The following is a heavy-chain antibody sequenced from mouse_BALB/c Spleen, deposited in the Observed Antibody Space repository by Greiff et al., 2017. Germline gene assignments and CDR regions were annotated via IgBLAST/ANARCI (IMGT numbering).Heavy chain of an antibody. J-gene: IGHJ4*01. CDR1: GYSFTGYT. CDR2: INPYNGGT. Sequence: VHVKQSGPELVKPGASMKISCKASGYSFTGYTMNWVKQSHGKNLEWIGLINPYNGGTSYNQKFKGKATLTVDKSSSTAYMELLSLTSEYSAVYYCARSGGNSPYAMDYWGQGTSVTVSS. D-gene: IGHD2-1*01. V-gene: IGHV1-18*01. CDR3: ARSGGNSPYAMDY.